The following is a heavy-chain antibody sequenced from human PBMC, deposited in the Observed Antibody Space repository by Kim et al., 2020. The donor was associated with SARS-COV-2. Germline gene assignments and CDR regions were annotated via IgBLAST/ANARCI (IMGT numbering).Heavy chain of an antibody. Sequence: SETLSLTCTVSGGSISSGGYYWSWIRQRPGKGLEWIGYNYYSGSTYYNPSLKSRVTISVDTSKNQFSLKLSSVTAADTAVYYGARDRARTSRYFDWTQYWYGHLGGPRTLASVSS. CDR3: ARDRARTSRYFDWTQYWYGHL. CDR1: GGSISSGGYY. D-gene: IGHD3-9*01. CDR2: NYYSGST. J-gene: IGHJ2*01. V-gene: IGHV4-31*03.